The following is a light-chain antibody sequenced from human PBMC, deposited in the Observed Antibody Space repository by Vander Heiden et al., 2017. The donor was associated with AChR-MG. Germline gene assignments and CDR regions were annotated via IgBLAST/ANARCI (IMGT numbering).Light chain of an antibody. V-gene: IGKV3-15*01. Sequence: ETVMTQSPDILSVSPGERATLSCRASQSVSANLAWYQQKPGQAPRLLIYAASSRATGIPARFSGSGSGTEFTLTISSLQSEDFAVYYCQHYNDWPPYTFGQGTKLEIK. J-gene: IGKJ2*01. CDR2: AAS. CDR1: QSVSAN. CDR3: QHYNDWPPYT.